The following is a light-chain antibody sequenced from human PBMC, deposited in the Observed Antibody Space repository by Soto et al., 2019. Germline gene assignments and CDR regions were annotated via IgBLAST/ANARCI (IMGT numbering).Light chain of an antibody. Sequence: EVVMTQSPATLSVSPGERATLSCRASQSVTTNMAWYQQKPGQAPRLLIYGASTRATGIPARFSGSGSGTDFTLTISSLQPDDFATYYCQHYNSYSRTFGQGTKVDIK. J-gene: IGKJ1*01. CDR1: QSVTTN. V-gene: IGKV3-15*01. CDR2: GAS. CDR3: QHYNSYSRT.